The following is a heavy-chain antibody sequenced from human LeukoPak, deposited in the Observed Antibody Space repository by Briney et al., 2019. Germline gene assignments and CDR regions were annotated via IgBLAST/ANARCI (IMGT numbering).Heavy chain of an antibody. CDR1: GGSISSYY. CDR2: IYYSGST. J-gene: IGHJ5*02. D-gene: IGHD4-23*01. CDR3: ARTYGGNSSGWFDP. Sequence: SETLSLTCTVSGGSISSYYWSWIRQPPGKGLEWIGYIYYSGSTNYYPSLKSRVTISVDTSKNQFSLKLSSVTAADTAVYYCARTYGGNSSGWFDPWGQGTLVTVSS. V-gene: IGHV4-59*01.